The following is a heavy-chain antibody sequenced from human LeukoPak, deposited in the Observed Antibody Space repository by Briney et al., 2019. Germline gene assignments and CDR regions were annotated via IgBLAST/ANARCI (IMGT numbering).Heavy chain of an antibody. V-gene: IGHV1-18*01. J-gene: IGHJ5*02. Sequence: GASVKVSCKASGYTFTSYGISWGRQAPGQGAEGNGWISPYNGNTNYAQKLQGRVTMTTDTSTSTAYMELRSLRSDDTAVYYCARVLTMVRGAFNWFDPWGQGTLVTVSS. CDR1: GYTFTSYG. CDR2: ISPYNGNT. CDR3: ARVLTMVRGAFNWFDP. D-gene: IGHD3-10*01.